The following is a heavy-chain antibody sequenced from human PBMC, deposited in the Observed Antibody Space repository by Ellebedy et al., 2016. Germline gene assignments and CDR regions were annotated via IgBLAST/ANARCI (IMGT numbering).Heavy chain of an antibody. Sequence: SETLSLXXTVSGGSVSSADHYWSWIRQRPGKGLEWIGNSDSSGSAYYTPSLKSRVTISEDTSKNQFSLKLSSVTAADTAVYYCARGEDRAKIGYWGQGILVTVSS. CDR2: SDSSGSA. J-gene: IGHJ4*02. D-gene: IGHD1-14*01. CDR3: ARGEDRAKIGY. CDR1: GGSVSSADHY. V-gene: IGHV4-30-4*08.